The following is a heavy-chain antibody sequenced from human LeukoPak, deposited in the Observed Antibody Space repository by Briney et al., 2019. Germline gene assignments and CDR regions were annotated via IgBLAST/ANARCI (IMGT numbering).Heavy chain of an antibody. Sequence: PGGSLRLSCAASGFTFSSYSMNWVRQAPGKGLEWVSYISSSGSTIYYADSVKGRFTISRDNAKNSLYLQMNSLRAEDTAVYYCARVDFWSGHDAFDIWGQGTMVTVSS. CDR2: ISSSGSTI. CDR3: ARVDFWSGHDAFDI. CDR1: GFTFSSYS. V-gene: IGHV3-48*01. J-gene: IGHJ3*02. D-gene: IGHD3-3*01.